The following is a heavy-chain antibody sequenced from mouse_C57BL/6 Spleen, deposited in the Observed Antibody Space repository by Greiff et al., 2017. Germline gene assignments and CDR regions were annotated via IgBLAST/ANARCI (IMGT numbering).Heavy chain of an antibody. CDR3: ARRSRGWYFDV. J-gene: IGHJ1*03. V-gene: IGHV1-80*01. Sequence: VKRVESGAELVKPGASVKISCKASGYAFSSYWMNWVKQRPGKGLEWIGQIYPGDGDTNYNGKFKGKATLTADKSSSTAYMQLSSLTSEDSAVYFCARRSRGWYFDVWGTGTTVTVSS. CDR1: GYAFSSYW. CDR2: IYPGDGDT.